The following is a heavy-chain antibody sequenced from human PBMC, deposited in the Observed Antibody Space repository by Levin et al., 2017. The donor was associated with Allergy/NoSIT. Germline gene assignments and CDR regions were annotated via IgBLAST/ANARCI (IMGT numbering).Heavy chain of an antibody. CDR1: GFTFDDYG. J-gene: IGHJ4*02. V-gene: IGHV3-20*04. D-gene: IGHD2/OR15-2a*01. Sequence: GESLKISCAASGFTFDDYGMSWVRQAPGKGLEWVSGINWNGGSTGYADSVKGRFTISRDNAKNSLYLQMNSLRAEDTALYYCAREVRSRVSLGHYFDYWGQGTLVTVSS. CDR2: INWNGGST. CDR3: AREVRSRVSLGHYFDY.